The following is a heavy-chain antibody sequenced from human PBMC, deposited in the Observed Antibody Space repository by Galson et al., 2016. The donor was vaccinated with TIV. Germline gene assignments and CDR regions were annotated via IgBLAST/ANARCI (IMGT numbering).Heavy chain of an antibody. CDR3: ARWPGSSSSGYYYYGLDV. J-gene: IGHJ6*02. CDR2: IYHRGST. V-gene: IGHV4-4*02. CDR1: GGSISNSHW. D-gene: IGHD6-6*01. Sequence: ETLSLTCAVSGGSISNSHWWSWVRQPPGKGLEWIGEIYHRGSTNYNPSLKSRVPIAVDKSKNQFSLTLSSVTAADTAVYYCARWPGSSSSGYYYYGLDVWGQGTTVTVSS.